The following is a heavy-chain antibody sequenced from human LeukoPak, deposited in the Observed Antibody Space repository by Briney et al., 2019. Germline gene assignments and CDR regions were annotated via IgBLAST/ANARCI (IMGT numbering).Heavy chain of an antibody. V-gene: IGHV3-7*01. Sequence: PSETLSLSCTASGFTFSNFWMSWVRQTPGQGLERVANIKPDASEKYYVNSVKGRFTIFTDNAQNSFYLQMNSPRAEAATVYYCSRDRASTGYDLFDYWGQGTLVTVSS. CDR3: SRDRASTGYDLFDY. CDR2: IKPDASEK. D-gene: IGHD5-12*01. J-gene: IGHJ4*02. CDR1: GFTFSNFW.